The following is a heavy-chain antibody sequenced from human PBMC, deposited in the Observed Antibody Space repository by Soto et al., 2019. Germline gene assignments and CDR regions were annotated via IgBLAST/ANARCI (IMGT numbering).Heavy chain of an antibody. V-gene: IGHV3-30*18. CDR3: AKDSAHYYDSSGSGGFDP. D-gene: IGHD3-22*01. J-gene: IGHJ5*02. CDR2: ISYDGSNK. CDR1: GFTFSSYG. Sequence: VQLVESGGGLVQPGGSLRLSCAASGFTFSSYGMHWVRQAPGKGLEWVAVISYDGSNKYYADSVKGRFTISRDNSKNTLYLQMNSLRAEDTAVYYCAKDSAHYYDSSGSGGFDPWGQGTLVTVSS.